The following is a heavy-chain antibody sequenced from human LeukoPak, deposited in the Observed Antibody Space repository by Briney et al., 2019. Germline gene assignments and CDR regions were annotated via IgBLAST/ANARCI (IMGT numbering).Heavy chain of an antibody. D-gene: IGHD4-23*01. CDR2: ISAYNGNT. Sequence: ASVKVSCKASGYTFTSYGISWVRQAPGQGLEWMGWISAYNGNTNYAQKLQGGVTMTTDTSTSTAYMELRSLRSDDTAVYYCARSAGDGGNPQYSWFDPWGQGTLVTVSS. CDR1: GYTFTSYG. CDR3: ARSAGDGGNPQYSWFDP. V-gene: IGHV1-18*01. J-gene: IGHJ5*02.